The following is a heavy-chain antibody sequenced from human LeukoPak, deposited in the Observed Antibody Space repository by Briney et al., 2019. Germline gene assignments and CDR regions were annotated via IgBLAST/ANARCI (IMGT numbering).Heavy chain of an antibody. CDR1: GGTFSSYA. D-gene: IGHD3-22*01. CDR3: AREDYDSSSYYYYGMDV. Sequence: GASVKVSCKASGGTFSSYAISWVRQATGQGLEWMGGIIPIFGTANYAQKFQGRVTITADESTSTAYMELSSLRSEDTAVYYCAREDYDSSSYYYYGMDVWGQGTTLTVSS. J-gene: IGHJ6*02. CDR2: IIPIFGTA. V-gene: IGHV1-69*13.